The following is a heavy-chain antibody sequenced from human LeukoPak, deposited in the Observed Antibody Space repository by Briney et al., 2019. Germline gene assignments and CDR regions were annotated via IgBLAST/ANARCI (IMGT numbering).Heavy chain of an antibody. Sequence: SSETLSLTCAVSGGSISSGGYSWSWIRQPPGKGLEWIGYIYHSGSTYYNPSLKSRVTISVDTSKNQFSLKLSSVTAADTAVYYCAMPSPDTYGGNAFDIWGQGTMVTVSS. CDR2: IYHSGST. D-gene: IGHD1-14*01. J-gene: IGHJ3*02. CDR1: GGSISSGGYS. V-gene: IGHV4-30-2*03. CDR3: AMPSPDTYGGNAFDI.